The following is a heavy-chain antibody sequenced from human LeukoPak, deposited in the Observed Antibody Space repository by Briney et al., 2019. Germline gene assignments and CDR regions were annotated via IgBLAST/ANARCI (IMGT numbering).Heavy chain of an antibody. D-gene: IGHD3-22*01. CDR3: ARDVDSSDAFDI. J-gene: IGHJ3*02. CDR2: IYYSGST. V-gene: IGHV4-59*01. Sequence: SETLSLTCTVSGGSISSYYWSWIRQPPGKGLEWIGYIYYSGSTNHNPSLKSRVTISVDTSKNQFSLKLSPVTAADTAVYYCARDVDSSDAFDIWGQGTMVTVSS. CDR1: GGSISSYY.